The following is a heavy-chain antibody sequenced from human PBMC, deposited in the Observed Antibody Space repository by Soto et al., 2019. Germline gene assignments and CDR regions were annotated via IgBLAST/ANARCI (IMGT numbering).Heavy chain of an antibody. V-gene: IGHV4-59*01. D-gene: IGHD2-2*01. Sequence: SETLSLTCTVSGGSISSYYWSWIRQPPGKGLEWIGYIYYSGSTNYNPSLKSRVTISVDTSKNQFSLKLGSVTAADTAVYYCARSIVVVPAAMEPYYYYYYMDVWGKGTTVTVSS. CDR1: GGSISSYY. CDR2: IYYSGST. J-gene: IGHJ6*03. CDR3: ARSIVVVPAAMEPYYYYYYMDV.